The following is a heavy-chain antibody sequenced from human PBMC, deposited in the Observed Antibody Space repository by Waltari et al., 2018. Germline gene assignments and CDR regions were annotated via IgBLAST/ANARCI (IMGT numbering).Heavy chain of an antibody. Sequence: QVPLVQSGAEVQKPGASVKVSCNASGYTLTGSYMPWGRQAPGQGLEWMGWINPNSGGTNYAQKCQVRVTMTRDTSISTAYMELSRLRSDDTAVYYCAITLWFGELIFDYWGQGTLVTVSS. CDR1: GYTLTGSY. D-gene: IGHD3-10*01. V-gene: IGHV1-2*02. CDR2: INPNSGGT. J-gene: IGHJ4*02. CDR3: AITLWFGELIFDY.